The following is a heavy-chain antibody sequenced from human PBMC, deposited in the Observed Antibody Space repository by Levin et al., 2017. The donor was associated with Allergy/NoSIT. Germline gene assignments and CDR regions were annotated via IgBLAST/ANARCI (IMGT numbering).Heavy chain of an antibody. CDR3: ATSYSSGWSRGYLDY. V-gene: IGHV3-33*01. CDR1: GFTFSSFG. Sequence: GESLKISCAASGFTFSSFGMHWVRQAPGKGLDWVAVIWSDGNKKYCADSVKGRFTISRDNSKNTLYLQMDSLRAEDTAVYYCATSYSSGWSRGYLDYWGQGTLVTVSS. CDR2: IWSDGNKK. D-gene: IGHD6-19*01. J-gene: IGHJ4*02.